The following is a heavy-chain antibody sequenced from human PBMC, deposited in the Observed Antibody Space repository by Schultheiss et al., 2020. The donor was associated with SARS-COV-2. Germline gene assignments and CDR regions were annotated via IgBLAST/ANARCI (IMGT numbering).Heavy chain of an antibody. Sequence: SLWIQWVRQAPGKGPVWVSRINRDGSSAIYADSVKGRFTISRDNAKNTLYLQMNSLRAEDTAVYYCAKDGGSYYVDGRFDYWGQGTLVTVSS. J-gene: IGHJ4*02. CDR3: AKDGGSYYVDGRFDY. CDR2: INRDGSSA. D-gene: IGHD1-26*01. V-gene: IGHV3-74*01. CDR1: SLW.